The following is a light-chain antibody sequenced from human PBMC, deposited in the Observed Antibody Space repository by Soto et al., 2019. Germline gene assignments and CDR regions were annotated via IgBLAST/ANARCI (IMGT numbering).Light chain of an antibody. CDR3: QGWDGSGEYIV. J-gene: IGLJ2*01. CDR2: DDS. CDR1: NIGIKT. Sequence: SSELTQPPSVSVAPGQTASITCGGNNIGIKTVHWYQRKPGQAPVLVVYDDSDRPSGIPERFSGSNSGNTATLTISRVEAGDEADYYCQGWDGSGEYIVFGGGTKLTVL. V-gene: IGLV3-21*02.